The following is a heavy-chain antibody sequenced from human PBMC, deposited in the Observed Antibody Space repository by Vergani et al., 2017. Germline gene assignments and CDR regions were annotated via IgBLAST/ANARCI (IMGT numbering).Heavy chain of an antibody. CDR3: ARVGGKGSGYSYGHYYYMDV. J-gene: IGHJ6*03. CDR2: ISSSGSTI. V-gene: IGHV3-11*01. CDR1: GFTFSDYY. Sequence: QVQLVESGGGLVKPGGSLRLSCAASGFTFSDYYMSWIRQAPGKGLEWVSYISSSGSTIYYADSVKGRFTISRDNAKNSLYLQMNSLRAEDTAVYYCARVGGKGSGYSYGHYYYMDVWGKGTTVTVSS. D-gene: IGHD5-18*01.